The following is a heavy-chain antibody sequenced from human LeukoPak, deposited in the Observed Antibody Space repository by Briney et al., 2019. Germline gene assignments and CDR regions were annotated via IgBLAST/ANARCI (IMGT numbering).Heavy chain of an antibody. CDR1: GFTFSSYS. Sequence: PGGSLRLSCAASGFTFSSYSMNWVRQAPGKGLEWVSSISSSSSYIYYADSVKGRFTISRDNAKNSLYLQMNSLRAEDTAVYYCARAYDILTGYLPFDYWGQGTLVTVPS. D-gene: IGHD3-9*01. CDR3: ARAYDILTGYLPFDY. V-gene: IGHV3-21*01. J-gene: IGHJ4*02. CDR2: ISSSSSYI.